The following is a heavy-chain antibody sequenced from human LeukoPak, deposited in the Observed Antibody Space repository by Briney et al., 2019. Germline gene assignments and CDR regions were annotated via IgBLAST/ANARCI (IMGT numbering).Heavy chain of an antibody. J-gene: IGHJ4*02. CDR1: GGSISSGGYS. Sequence: SETLSLTCAVSGGSISSGGYSWGWIRHHPGKGLGWIGYIYYRGTNYYNPSLKSRSAILVDTSKNQFSLKLSSVTAADTAVYYWARVSRSSYFDYWGQGALVTVSS. CDR3: ARVSRSSYFDY. D-gene: IGHD2-2*01. CDR2: IYYRGTN. V-gene: IGHV4-31*11.